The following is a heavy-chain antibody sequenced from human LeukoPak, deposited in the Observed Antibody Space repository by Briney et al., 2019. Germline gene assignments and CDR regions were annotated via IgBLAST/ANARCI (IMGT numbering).Heavy chain of an antibody. D-gene: IGHD5-12*01. V-gene: IGHV5-51*01. Sequence: GESLKISCKGSGYSFTSYWIGWVRQKPGKGLEWMGIIYPGDSDTRYSPSFQGQVTISADKSISTAYLQWSSLKASDTAMYYCARRSAATTYTYYFDYWGQGTLVTVSS. CDR1: GYSFTSYW. CDR3: ARRSAATTYTYYFDY. J-gene: IGHJ4*02. CDR2: IYPGDSDT.